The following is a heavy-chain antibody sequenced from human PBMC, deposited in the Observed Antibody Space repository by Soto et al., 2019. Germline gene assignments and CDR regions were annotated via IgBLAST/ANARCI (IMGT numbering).Heavy chain of an antibody. CDR3: ANNTGSGTYYAV. D-gene: IGHD3-10*01. Sequence: GGSLRLSCAASGFTFSSYALSWVRQAPGKGLEWVSAISGSGGSTYYADSVKGRFTISRDNSKNTLYLQMNSLRAEDTAVYYCANNTGSGTYYAVWGQGTLVTVSS. V-gene: IGHV3-23*01. J-gene: IGHJ4*02. CDR2: ISGSGGST. CDR1: GFTFSSYA.